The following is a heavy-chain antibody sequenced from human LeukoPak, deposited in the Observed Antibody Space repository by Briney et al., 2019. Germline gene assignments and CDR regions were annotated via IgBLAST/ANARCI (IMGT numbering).Heavy chain of an antibody. J-gene: IGHJ6*04. CDR3: ARDHGRRSAGYYYGMDV. V-gene: IGHV1-18*04. CDR1: GYTFTSYG. D-gene: IGHD2-15*01. CDR2: ISAYNGNT. Sequence: GASVKVSCTASGYTFTSYGISWVRQAPGQGLEWMGWISAYNGNTNYAQKLQGRVTMTTDTSTSTAYMELRSLRSDDTAVYYCARDHGRRSAGYYYGMDVWGKGATVTVSS.